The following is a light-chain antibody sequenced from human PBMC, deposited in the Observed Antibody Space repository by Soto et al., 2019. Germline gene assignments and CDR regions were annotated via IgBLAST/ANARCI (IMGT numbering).Light chain of an antibody. Sequence: EIVLTQSPGTLSLSPGERATLSCRASQSVSSSYLAWYQQKPGQAPRLLIYGASSRATGIPDRFSGSGSGKYFTLTIRRLEPEDLAVYYCQQYGSSGPIFGGGTKVEIK. CDR2: GAS. V-gene: IGKV3-20*01. J-gene: IGKJ4*01. CDR3: QQYGSSGPI. CDR1: QSVSSSY.